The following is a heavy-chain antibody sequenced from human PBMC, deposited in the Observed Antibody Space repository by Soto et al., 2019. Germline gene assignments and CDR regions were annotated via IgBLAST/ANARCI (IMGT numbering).Heavy chain of an antibody. CDR3: ARDGNDYSNYDYYYYMDV. CDR2: IWYDGSNK. J-gene: IGHJ6*03. Sequence: GGSLRLSCAASGFTFSSYGMHWVRQAPGKGLEWGAVIWYDGSNKYYADSVKGRFTISRDNSKNTLYLQMNSLRAEDTAVYYCARDGNDYSNYDYYYYMDVWGKGTTVTVSS. V-gene: IGHV3-33*08. CDR1: GFTFSSYG. D-gene: IGHD4-4*01.